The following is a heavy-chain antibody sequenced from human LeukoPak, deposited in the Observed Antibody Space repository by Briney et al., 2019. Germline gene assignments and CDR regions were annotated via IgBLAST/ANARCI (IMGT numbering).Heavy chain of an antibody. D-gene: IGHD4-17*01. J-gene: IGHJ4*02. CDR2: ISAYNGNT. CDR1: GYTFTSYG. CDR3: ARILTPADGDYADNFDY. Sequence: GASVKVSCKASGYTFTSYGISWVRQAPGQGLEWMGWISAYNGNTNYAQKLQGRVTMTTDTSTSTAHMELRSLRSDDTAVYYCARILTPADGDYADNFDYWGQGTLVTVSS. V-gene: IGHV1-18*01.